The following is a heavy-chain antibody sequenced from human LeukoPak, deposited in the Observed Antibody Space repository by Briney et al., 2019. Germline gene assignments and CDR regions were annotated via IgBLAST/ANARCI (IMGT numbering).Heavy chain of an antibody. CDR3: ATQTMVRGVGAFDT. CDR2: IYYSGST. Sequence: PSETLSLTCTVSGGSISSYYWSWIRQPPGKGLEWIGYIYYSGSTNYNPSLKSRVTISVDTSKNQFSLKLSSVTAADTAVYYCATQTMVRGVGAFDTWGQGTMVTVSS. CDR1: GGSISSYY. V-gene: IGHV4-59*01. J-gene: IGHJ3*02. D-gene: IGHD3-10*01.